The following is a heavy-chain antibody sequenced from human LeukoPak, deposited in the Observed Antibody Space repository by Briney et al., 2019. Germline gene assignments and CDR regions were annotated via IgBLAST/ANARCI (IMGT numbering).Heavy chain of an antibody. CDR1: GGSISSYY. J-gene: IGHJ3*02. CDR2: IYYSGST. CDR3: ARPGGGNPGDAFDI. Sequence: PSETLSLTCTVSGGSISSYYWSWIRQPPGKGLEWIGYIYYSGSTNYNPSLESRVTISVDTSKNQFSLKLSSVTAADTAVYYCARPGGGNPGDAFDIWGQGTMVTVSS. D-gene: IGHD4-23*01. V-gene: IGHV4-59*08.